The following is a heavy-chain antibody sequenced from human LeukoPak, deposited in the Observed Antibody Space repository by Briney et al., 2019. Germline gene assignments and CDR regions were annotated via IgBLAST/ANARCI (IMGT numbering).Heavy chain of an antibody. V-gene: IGHV3-30*02. CDR1: GFTFSSYG. CDR2: IRYDGSNK. J-gene: IGHJ4*02. Sequence: GGSLRLSCAASGFTFSSYGMHCVRQAPGKGLEWVAFIRYDGSNKYYADSVKGRFTISRDNSKNTLYLQINSLRAEDTAVYYCAKDRGCSSTSCYVGGFDYWGQGTLVTVSS. D-gene: IGHD2-2*01. CDR3: AKDRGCSSTSCYVGGFDY.